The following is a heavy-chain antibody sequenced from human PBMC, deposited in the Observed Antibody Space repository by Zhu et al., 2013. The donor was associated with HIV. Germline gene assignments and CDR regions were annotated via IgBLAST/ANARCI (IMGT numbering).Heavy chain of an antibody. D-gene: IGHD3-10*01. CDR3: ARASGSTYGSGSPNDAFDI. CDR2: INPNSGGT. CDR1: GYTFTGYY. Sequence: QVQLVQSGAEVKKPGASVKVSCKASGYTFTGYYMHWVRQAPGQGLEWMGWINPNSGGTNYAQKFQGRVTMIRDTSISTAYMELSRLRSDDTAVYYCARASGSTYGSGSPNDAFDIWGQGTMVTVSS. V-gene: IGHV1-2*02. J-gene: IGHJ3*02.